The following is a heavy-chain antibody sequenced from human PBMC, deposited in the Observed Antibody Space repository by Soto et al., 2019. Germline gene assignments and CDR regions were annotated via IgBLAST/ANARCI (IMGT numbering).Heavy chain of an antibody. CDR1: GFTFSNSD. Sequence: PGGSLRLSCAASGFTFSNSDMNWVHQAPGKGLEWVAVVWYDGSNKYYADSVKGRFTISRDNSKNTLYLQMNSLRAEDTAVYYCARERVSNQVSDYYYGIDAWGQGPPVTVS. D-gene: IGHD3-10*01. J-gene: IGHJ6*02. V-gene: IGHV3-33*08. CDR3: ARERVSNQVSDYYYGIDA. CDR2: VWYDGSNK.